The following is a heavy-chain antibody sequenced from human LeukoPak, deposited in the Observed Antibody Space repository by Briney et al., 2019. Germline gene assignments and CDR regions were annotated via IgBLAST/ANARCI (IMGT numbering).Heavy chain of an antibody. V-gene: IGHV4-39*01. CDR1: GGSISRSSYY. CDR2: IYYSGTT. D-gene: IGHD1-1*01. CDR3: ARLERGNFDY. Sequence: PSETLSLTCTVSGGSISRSSYYWGWIRQPPGKGLEWIGSIYYSGTTYSNPSLKSRVTISVDTSKNQFSLKLSSVTAADTAVYYCARLERGNFDYWGQGTLVTVSS. J-gene: IGHJ4*02.